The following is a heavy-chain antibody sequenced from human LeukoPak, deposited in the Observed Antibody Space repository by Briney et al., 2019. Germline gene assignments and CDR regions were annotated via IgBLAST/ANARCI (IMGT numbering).Heavy chain of an antibody. Sequence: PGGSLRLSCAASGFTFSSYGMHWVRQAPGKGLQWVAIIWYDGSNKYYADSVKGRFTISRDNSKNTLYLQMNSLRAEDTAVYYCTRSLDYWGQGILVTVSS. J-gene: IGHJ4*02. CDR3: TRSLDY. CDR1: GFTFSSYG. D-gene: IGHD2-15*01. CDR2: IWYDGSNK. V-gene: IGHV3-33*01.